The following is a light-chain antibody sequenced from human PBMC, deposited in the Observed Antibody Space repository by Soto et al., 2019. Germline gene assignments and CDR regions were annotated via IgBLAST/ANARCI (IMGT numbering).Light chain of an antibody. CDR1: SSDVGDDGF. V-gene: IGLV2-14*01. Sequence: QSALTQPASVSGSPGQSITISCTGTSSDVGDDGFVSWYQQYPGKAPKLMISKDSNRPSGVSNRFSGSRSANTASLTISGLQAEDEADYYCSSYTQRYIWVFGGGTKLTVL. CDR2: KDS. CDR3: SSYTQRYIWV. J-gene: IGLJ3*02.